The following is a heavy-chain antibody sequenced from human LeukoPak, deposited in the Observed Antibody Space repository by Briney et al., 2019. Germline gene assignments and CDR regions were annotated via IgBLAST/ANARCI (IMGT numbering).Heavy chain of an antibody. CDR3: ARSYGSGSSSWFDP. CDR2: INHSGST. D-gene: IGHD3-10*01. V-gene: IGHV4-39*07. CDR1: GASLSTSPYY. J-gene: IGHJ5*02. Sequence: PSETLSLTCSVSGASLSTSPYYWGWIRQPPGKGLEWIGEINHSGSTNYNPSLKSRVTISVDTSKNQFSLKLSSVTAADTAVYYCARSYGSGSSSWFDPWGQGTLVTVSS.